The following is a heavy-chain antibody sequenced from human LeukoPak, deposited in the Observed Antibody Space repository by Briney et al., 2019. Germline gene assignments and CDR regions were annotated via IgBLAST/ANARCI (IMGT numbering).Heavy chain of an antibody. J-gene: IGHJ5*02. V-gene: IGHV3-21*01. CDR2: ISSSSSYI. Sequence: GGSLRRSCAASGFTFSSYSMNWVRPAPGKGLEWVSSISSSSSYIYYADSVKGRFTISRDNAKNSLYLQMNSLRAEDTAVYYCARAGERVTNNWFDPWGQGTLVTVSS. CDR3: ARAGERVTNNWFDP. D-gene: IGHD4-17*01. CDR1: GFTFSSYS.